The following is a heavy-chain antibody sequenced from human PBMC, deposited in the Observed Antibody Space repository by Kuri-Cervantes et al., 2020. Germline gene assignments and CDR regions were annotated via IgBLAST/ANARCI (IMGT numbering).Heavy chain of an antibody. Sequence: GGSLRLSCAASGFTFNTYNMNWVRQAPGKGLEWVSYIDSISSTIFYADSVKGRFTISRDNAKNSLYLQMNSLRDEDTAVYYCARDSVFDYYDSSGYFDYWGQGTLVTVSS. J-gene: IGHJ4*02. V-gene: IGHV3-48*02. CDR2: IDSISSTI. D-gene: IGHD3-22*01. CDR3: ARDSVFDYYDSSGYFDY. CDR1: GFTFNTYN.